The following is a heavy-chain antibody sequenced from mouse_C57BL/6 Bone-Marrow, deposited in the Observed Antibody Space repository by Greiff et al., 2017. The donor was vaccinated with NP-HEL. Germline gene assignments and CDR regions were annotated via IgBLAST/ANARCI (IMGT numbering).Heavy chain of an antibody. CDR1: GYTFTSYG. V-gene: IGHV1-81*01. CDR2: IYPTSGNT. J-gene: IGHJ2*01. D-gene: IGHD2-4*01. CDR3: ARSFYYDYGWGLFDY. Sequence: VQLQQSGAELARPGASVKLSCKASGYTFTSYGISWVKQRPGQGLEWIGEIYPTSGNTYYNEKFKGKATLTVDKSSSTAYLELRSLTSEDSAVYFCARSFYYDYGWGLFDYWGQGTTLTVSS.